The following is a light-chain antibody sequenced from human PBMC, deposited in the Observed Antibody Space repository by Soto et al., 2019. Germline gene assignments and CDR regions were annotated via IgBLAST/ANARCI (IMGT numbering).Light chain of an antibody. Sequence: EVVLTQSPGTLSLSPGERATLSCRASETVTSDYLAWYQQKPGQAPRLLFYGASTRATGIPARFSGSGSGTEFTLTISSLQSEDFAVYYCQQYNNWWTFGQGTNVDI. J-gene: IGKJ1*01. CDR1: ETVTSD. CDR2: GAS. V-gene: IGKV3-15*01. CDR3: QQYNNWWT.